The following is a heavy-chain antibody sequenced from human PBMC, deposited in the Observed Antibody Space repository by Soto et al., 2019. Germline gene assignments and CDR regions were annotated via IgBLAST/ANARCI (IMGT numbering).Heavy chain of an antibody. CDR3: ATRPKPYGMDV. V-gene: IGHV4-39*01. CDR1: GGSISSSSYY. Sequence: SETLCLTCTVSGGSISSSSYYWGWIRQPPGKGLEWIGSIYYSGSTYYNPSLKSRVTISVDTSKNQFSLKLSSVTAADTAVYYCATRPKPYGMDVWGQGTTVTVSS. CDR2: IYYSGST. J-gene: IGHJ6*02.